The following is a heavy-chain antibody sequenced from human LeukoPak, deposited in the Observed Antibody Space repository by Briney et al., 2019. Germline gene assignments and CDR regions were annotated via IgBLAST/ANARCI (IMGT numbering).Heavy chain of an antibody. CDR1: GFTFSSYA. V-gene: IGHV3-30*04. CDR2: ISYDGSNK. Sequence: HSGRSLRLSGAASGFTFSSYAMHWVRQAPGKGLEWVAVISYDGSNKYYADSVKGRFTISRDNSKNTLYLQMNSLRAEDTAVYYCARGERPSYYYGMDVWGKGTTVTVSS. J-gene: IGHJ6*04. D-gene: IGHD1-1*01. CDR3: ARGERPSYYYGMDV.